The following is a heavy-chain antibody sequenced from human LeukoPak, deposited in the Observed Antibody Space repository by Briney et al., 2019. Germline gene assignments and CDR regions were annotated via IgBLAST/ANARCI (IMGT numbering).Heavy chain of an antibody. CDR2: ISYDGSNK. J-gene: IGHJ4*02. CDR3: ARGSGWTDY. V-gene: IGHV3-30*04. Sequence: PGGSLRLSCAASGFTFSNYAMHWVRQAPGKGLEWVALISYDGSNKFYADSVKGRFTISRDNAKNSVYLQMNSLRAEDTAVYYCARGSGWTDYWGQGTLVTVSS. CDR1: GFTFSNYA. D-gene: IGHD6-19*01.